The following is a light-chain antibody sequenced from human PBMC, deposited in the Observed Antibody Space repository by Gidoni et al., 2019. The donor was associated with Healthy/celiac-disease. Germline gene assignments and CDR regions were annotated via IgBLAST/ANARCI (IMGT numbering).Light chain of an antibody. J-gene: IGKJ1*01. V-gene: IGKV3-11*01. Sequence: EIVLTQSPATLSLSPGERSTHPCRASQSVSSYLAWYQQKPGQAPRLLIYDASNRATGIPARFSGSGSGTDFTLTISSLEPEDFAVYYCQQRSNWPPTFGQGTKVEIK. CDR3: QQRSNWPPT. CDR2: DAS. CDR1: QSVSSY.